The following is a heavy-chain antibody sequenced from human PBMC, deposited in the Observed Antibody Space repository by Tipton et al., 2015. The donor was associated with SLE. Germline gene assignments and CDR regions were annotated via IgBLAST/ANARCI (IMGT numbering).Heavy chain of an antibody. J-gene: IGHJ3*02. CDR1: GGSISSHY. Sequence: TLSLTCAVSGGSISSHYWSWIRQSPGTGLEWIGYIYSGGSTNYNPPLKSRVTISVDTSKNQFTLKLSSVTAADTAVYYCAREDVGVMVEASFDIWGQGTVVTVSS. CDR3: AREDVGVMVEASFDI. CDR2: IYSGGST. D-gene: IGHD2-15*01. V-gene: IGHV4-4*09.